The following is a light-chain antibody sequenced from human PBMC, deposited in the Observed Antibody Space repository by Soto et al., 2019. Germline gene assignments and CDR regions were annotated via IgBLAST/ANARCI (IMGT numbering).Light chain of an antibody. CDR1: QGISSY. V-gene: IGKV1-8*01. Sequence: AIRMTQSPSSFSASTGDRVTITCRASQGISSYLAWYQQKPGKAPKLLIYAASTLQSGVPSRFSGSGSGTVFTLTITSLQSEDFPTYYCHKYYISPRTFGQGTKV. CDR3: HKYYISPRT. CDR2: AAS. J-gene: IGKJ1*01.